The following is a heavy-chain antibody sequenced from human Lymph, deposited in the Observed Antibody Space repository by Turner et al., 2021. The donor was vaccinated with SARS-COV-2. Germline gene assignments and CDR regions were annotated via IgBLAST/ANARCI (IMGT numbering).Heavy chain of an antibody. CDR2: ISSSSSYI. D-gene: IGHD4-17*01. Sequence: EVQLVESWGGLVKPGGSLRLSCAASGFTFSTYSMNWVRQAPGKGLEWISSISSSSSYIYYADSVKGRFTISRDDAKNSLYLQMNSLRAEDKAVYFCARDIPTTEDYFDYWGQGTLVTVSS. CDR3: ARDIPTTEDYFDY. J-gene: IGHJ4*02. V-gene: IGHV3-21*01. CDR1: GFTFSTYS.